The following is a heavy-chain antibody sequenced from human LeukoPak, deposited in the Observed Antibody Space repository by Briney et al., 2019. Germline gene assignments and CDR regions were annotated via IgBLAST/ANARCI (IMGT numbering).Heavy chain of an antibody. J-gene: IGHJ5*02. CDR3: ARDLGATRGFDP. CDR2: IYLSGRT. V-gene: IGHV4-30-2*01. Sequence: SETLSLTCVVSGGSITSGGYSWSWIRQPPGKGLEWIGYIYLSGRTFYNPSLKSRITISVDKSKNQFSVNLTSVTAADAAAYYCARDLGATRGFDPWGQGTLVTVSS. D-gene: IGHD5-12*01. CDR1: GGSITSGGYS.